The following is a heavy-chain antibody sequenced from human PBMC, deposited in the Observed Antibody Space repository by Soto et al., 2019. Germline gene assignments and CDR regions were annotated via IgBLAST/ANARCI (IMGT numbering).Heavy chain of an antibody. J-gene: IGHJ6*02. Sequence: SETLSLTCTVSGGSISSSSYYWGWIRQPPGKGLEWIGSIYYSGSTYYNPSLKSRVTISVDTSKNQFSLKLSSVTAADTAVYYCARQGGYGDCTAYGMDVWGQGTTVTFSS. D-gene: IGHD4-17*01. CDR3: ARQGGYGDCTAYGMDV. CDR2: IYYSGST. V-gene: IGHV4-39*01. CDR1: GGSISSSSYY.